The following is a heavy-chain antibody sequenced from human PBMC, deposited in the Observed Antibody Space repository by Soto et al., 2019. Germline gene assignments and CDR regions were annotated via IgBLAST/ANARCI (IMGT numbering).Heavy chain of an antibody. CDR1: GGSISSSSYY. J-gene: IGHJ4*02. D-gene: IGHD4-17*01. CDR2: IYYSGST. Sequence: SETLSLTCTVSGGSISSSSYYWGWIRQPPGKGLEWIGSIYYSGSTYYNPSLKSRVTISVDTSKNQFSLKLSSVTAADTAVYYCARRAILHGDYVDYWGQGTLVTVSS. V-gene: IGHV4-39*01. CDR3: ARRAILHGDYVDY.